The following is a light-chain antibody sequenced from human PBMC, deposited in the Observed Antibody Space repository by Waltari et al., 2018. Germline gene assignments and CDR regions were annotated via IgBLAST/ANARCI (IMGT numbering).Light chain of an antibody. Sequence: QSMLTQPPSASGTPGQRVIISCSGSKSNIGRNTVNWYQQLPGTAPKLLIHTDSQRPSGVPDRCSGSKSGTSASLAISGLQSEDEADFYCATWDDSLNAVIFGGGTNLTVL. V-gene: IGLV1-44*01. J-gene: IGLJ2*01. CDR2: TDS. CDR3: ATWDDSLNAVI. CDR1: KSNIGRNT.